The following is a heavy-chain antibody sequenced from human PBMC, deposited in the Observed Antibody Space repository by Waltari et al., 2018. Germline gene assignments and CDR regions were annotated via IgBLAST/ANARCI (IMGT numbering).Heavy chain of an antibody. CDR3: ARLDPNGFDDS. Sequence: QLQLQESGPGLVKPSETLSLTCFVSGDSMNSRSYSWGWIRQSPGRGLEWVGQMYITGLIEYNPSLRSRVSISIDRSKSQFSLTLTSLTAADTAVYHCARLDPNGFDDSWGQGTLVTVST. V-gene: IGHV4-39*01. CDR2: MYITGLI. D-gene: IGHD2-8*01. J-gene: IGHJ4*02. CDR1: GDSMNSRSYS.